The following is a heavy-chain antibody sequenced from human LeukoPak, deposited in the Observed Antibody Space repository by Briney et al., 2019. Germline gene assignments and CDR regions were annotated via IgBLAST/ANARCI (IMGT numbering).Heavy chain of an antibody. Sequence: ASVKVSCKASGYTFTGYYMHWVRQAPGQGLEWMGWINPNSGGTNYAQKFQGRVTMTRDTSISTAYMELSRLRSDDTAVYYCARVVATQRAAAGTDYMDVWGKGTTVTVSS. D-gene: IGHD6-13*01. CDR3: ARVVATQRAAAGTDYMDV. CDR1: GYTFTGYY. CDR2: INPNSGGT. J-gene: IGHJ6*03. V-gene: IGHV1-2*02.